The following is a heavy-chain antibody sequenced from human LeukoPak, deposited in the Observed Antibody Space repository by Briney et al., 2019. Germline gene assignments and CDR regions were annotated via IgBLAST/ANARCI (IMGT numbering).Heavy chain of an antibody. V-gene: IGHV6-1*01. Sequence: SQTLSLTCAISGDSVSSNSAAWNWIRQSPSRGLEWLGRTYYRSKWYSGYAESVNGRITINPDTSKNQFSLQLSSVTPEDTAVYYCTRDEQWLVYFDYWGQGTLVTVAS. J-gene: IGHJ4*02. CDR1: GDSVSSNSAA. CDR3: TRDEQWLVYFDY. D-gene: IGHD6-19*01. CDR2: TYYRSKWYS.